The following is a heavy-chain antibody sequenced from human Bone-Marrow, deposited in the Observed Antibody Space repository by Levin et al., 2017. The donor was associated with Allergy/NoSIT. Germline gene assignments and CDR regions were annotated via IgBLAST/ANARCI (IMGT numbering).Heavy chain of an antibody. CDR1: GGSISSSSYY. D-gene: IGHD6-13*01. CDR3: ARRSGSSWPEAYYYYYYGMDV. V-gene: IGHV4-39*01. CDR2: IYYSGST. Sequence: PSETLSLTCTVSGGSISSSSYYWGWIRQPPGKGLEWIGSIYYSGSTYYNPSLKSRVTISVDTSKNQFSLKLSSVTAADTAVYYCARRSGSSWPEAYYYYYYGMDVWGQGTTVTVSS. J-gene: IGHJ6*02.